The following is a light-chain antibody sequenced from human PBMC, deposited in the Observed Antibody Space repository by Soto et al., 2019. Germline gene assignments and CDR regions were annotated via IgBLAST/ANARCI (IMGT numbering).Light chain of an antibody. CDR3: QSYDSSTVV. Sequence: NFMLTQPHSVSESPGKTVTISCTRSSGSIANNYVQWYQQRPGGAPTTVIYEDNQRPSGVPDRFSGSTDGSSNSASLTISGLQTEDEADYYCQSYDSSTVVFGGGTKVTVL. CDR1: SGSIANNY. CDR2: EDN. V-gene: IGLV6-57*04. J-gene: IGLJ2*01.